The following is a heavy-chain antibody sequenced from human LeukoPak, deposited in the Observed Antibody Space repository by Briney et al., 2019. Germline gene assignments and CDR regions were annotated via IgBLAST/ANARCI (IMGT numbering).Heavy chain of an antibody. Sequence: SETLSLTCTVSGGSISSSSYYWGWIRQPPGKGLEWIGSIYYSGSTYYNPSLKSRVTISVDTSKNQFSLKLSSVTAADTAVYYCAKDPDDYVWGRFDPWGQGTLVTVSS. CDR3: AKDPDDYVWGRFDP. V-gene: IGHV4-39*02. CDR2: IYYSGST. CDR1: GGSISSSSYY. J-gene: IGHJ5*02. D-gene: IGHD3-16*01.